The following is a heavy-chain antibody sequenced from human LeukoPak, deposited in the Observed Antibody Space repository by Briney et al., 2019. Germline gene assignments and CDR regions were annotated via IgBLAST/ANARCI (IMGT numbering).Heavy chain of an antibody. V-gene: IGHV3-15*01. J-gene: IGHJ4*02. Sequence: PGGSLRLSCAASGFTFSSYWMSWVRQAPGKGLEWVGRIKSKTDGGTTDYAAPVKGRFTISRDDSKNTLYLQMNSLKTEDTAVYYCTTSISSWYNFDYWGQGTLVTVSS. CDR1: GFTFSSYW. D-gene: IGHD6-13*01. CDR2: IKSKTDGGTT. CDR3: TTSISSWYNFDY.